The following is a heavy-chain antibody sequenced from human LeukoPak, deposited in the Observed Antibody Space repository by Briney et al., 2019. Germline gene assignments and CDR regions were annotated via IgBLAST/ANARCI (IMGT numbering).Heavy chain of an antibody. Sequence: PGGSLRLSCAASGFTFSSYAMSWVRQAPGKGLEWVSAISGSGGSTYYADSVKGRFTISRDNSKNRLYLQMNSLRAEDTAVYYCAKHYSTMVRGTKVDYWGQGTLVTVSS. V-gene: IGHV3-23*01. J-gene: IGHJ4*02. CDR2: ISGSGGST. D-gene: IGHD3-10*01. CDR3: AKHYSTMVRGTKVDY. CDR1: GFTFSSYA.